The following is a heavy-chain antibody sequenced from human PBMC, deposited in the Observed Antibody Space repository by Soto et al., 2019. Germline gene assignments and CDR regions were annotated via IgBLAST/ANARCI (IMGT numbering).Heavy chain of an antibody. D-gene: IGHD2-2*01. CDR2: IIPIFGTA. CDR3: ARAGYCSSTSCYLDY. J-gene: IGHJ4*02. Sequence: SVKVSCKASGGTFSSYAISWVRQAPGQGLEWMGGIIPIFGTANYAQKFQGRVTITADKSTSTAYMELSSLRSEDTAVYYCARAGYCSSTSCYLDYWGQGTLVTVSS. CDR1: GGTFSSYA. V-gene: IGHV1-69*06.